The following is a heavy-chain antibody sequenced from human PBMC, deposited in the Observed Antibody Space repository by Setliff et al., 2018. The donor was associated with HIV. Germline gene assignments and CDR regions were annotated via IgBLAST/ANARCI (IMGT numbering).Heavy chain of an antibody. CDR2: INAGNGNT. CDR3: ASPSWLANAFDI. Sequence: ASVKVSCKASGYTFTQYPMHWVRQAPGQRLEWMGWINAGNGNTKYSQKFQGRVTITRDTSTNTTYMELNSLRSEDTAVYYCASPSWLANAFDIWGQGTMVTVSS. V-gene: IGHV1-3*01. CDR1: GYTFTQYP. J-gene: IGHJ3*02. D-gene: IGHD6-19*01.